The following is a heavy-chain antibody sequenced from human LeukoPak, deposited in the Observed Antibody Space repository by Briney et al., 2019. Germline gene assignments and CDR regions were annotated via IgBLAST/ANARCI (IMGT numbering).Heavy chain of an antibody. CDR1: GGSLSSSSSY. Sequence: SQTLSLTCTVSGGSLSSSSSYWGWIRQPPGKGLEWIGSIYYSGSTYYNPSLKSRVTISVDTPKNQFSLKLSSVTAADTAVYYCARCRDDAFDIWGQGTMVTVSS. D-gene: IGHD3-10*01. J-gene: IGHJ3*02. V-gene: IGHV4-39*01. CDR2: IYYSGST. CDR3: ARCRDDAFDI.